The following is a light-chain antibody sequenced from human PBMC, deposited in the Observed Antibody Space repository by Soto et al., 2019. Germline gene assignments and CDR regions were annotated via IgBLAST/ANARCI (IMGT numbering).Light chain of an antibody. Sequence: QSALTQPASVSGSPGQSITISCTGTSSDVGGYNYVSWYQQHPGKAPKLIIYDVSNRPSGVSNRFSGSRSGNTASLTISGLQAEDEADYYCTSYTSSSTVVFGGGTKLT. J-gene: IGLJ2*01. V-gene: IGLV2-14*01. CDR1: SSDVGGYNY. CDR2: DVS. CDR3: TSYTSSSTVV.